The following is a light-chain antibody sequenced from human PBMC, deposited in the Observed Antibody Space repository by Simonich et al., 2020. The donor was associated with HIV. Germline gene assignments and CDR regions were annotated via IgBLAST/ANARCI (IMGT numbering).Light chain of an antibody. Sequence: QSALTQPASVSGSPGQSITISCTGTSSDVGGYNYVSWYQQHPGKAPKLIIYVFTNRPSGVSNRFSGSKSGNTASLTISGLQAEDEADYYCSSYTSSSTWVFGGGTKLTVL. CDR1: SSDVGGYNY. V-gene: IGLV2-14*03. CDR3: SSYTSSSTWV. J-gene: IGLJ3*02. CDR2: VFT.